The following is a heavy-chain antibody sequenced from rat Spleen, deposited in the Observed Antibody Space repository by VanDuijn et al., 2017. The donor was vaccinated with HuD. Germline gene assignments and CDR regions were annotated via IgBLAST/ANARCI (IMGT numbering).Heavy chain of an antibody. CDR3: VRLHYYAFDY. Sequence: QVQLKESGPGLVQPSQTLSLTCTVSGFSLTSNTVQWVRQPPGKGLEWMGGIWGDGSTEYNSALKSRLSISRDASKNQLFLKMNSLQTDDTGTYYCVRLHYYAFDYWGQGVMVTVSS. V-gene: IGHV2-1*01. J-gene: IGHJ2*01. CDR1: GFSLTSNT. D-gene: IGHD1-6*01. CDR2: IWGDGST.